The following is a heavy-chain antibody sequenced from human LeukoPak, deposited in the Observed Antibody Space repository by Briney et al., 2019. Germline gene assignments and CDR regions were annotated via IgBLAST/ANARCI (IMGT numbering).Heavy chain of an antibody. CDR1: GFTFSSYS. CDR3: AGVTTSWFDP. CDR2: ITDNSDYL. J-gene: IGHJ5*02. Sequence: GGSLRLSCAASGFTFSSYSMNWVRQAPGKGLEWVSGITDNSDYLYYADSMKGRFTISRDNSKNTLYLQMNSLRAEDTAVYYCAGVTTSWFDPWGQGTLVTVSS. D-gene: IGHD4-17*01. V-gene: IGHV3-21*01.